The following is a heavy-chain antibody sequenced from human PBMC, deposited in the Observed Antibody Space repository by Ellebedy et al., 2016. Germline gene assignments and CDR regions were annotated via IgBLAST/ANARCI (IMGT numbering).Heavy chain of an antibody. CDR2: ISSTSTYI. CDR3: ARDISLRDPGGFDF. V-gene: IGHV3-21*01. J-gene: IGHJ4*02. CDR1: GFTFSNYY. D-gene: IGHD1-14*01. Sequence: GESLKISCAASGFTFSNYYMNWVRQAPGKGLEWVSTISSTSTYIYYVDSVKGRFTISRDNARDSLSLQMNSLRAEDTAVYYCARDISLRDPGGFDFWGQGTLVTVSS.